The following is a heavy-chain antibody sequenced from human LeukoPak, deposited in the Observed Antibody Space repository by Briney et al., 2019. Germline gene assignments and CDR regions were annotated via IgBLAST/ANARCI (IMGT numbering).Heavy chain of an antibody. CDR3: ARQDYGDYYFDY. CDR2: IIPIFGTA. D-gene: IGHD4-17*01. V-gene: IGHV1-69*05. CDR1: GGTFSSYA. J-gene: IGHJ4*02. Sequence: ASVKVSCKASGGTFSSYAISWVRQAPGQGLGWMGGIIPIFGTANYAQKFQGRVTITTDESTSTAYMELSSLKASDTAMYYCARQDYGDYYFDYWGQGTLVTVSS.